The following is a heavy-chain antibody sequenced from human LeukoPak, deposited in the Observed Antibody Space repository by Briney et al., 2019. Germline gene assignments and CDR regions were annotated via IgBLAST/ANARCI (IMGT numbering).Heavy chain of an antibody. Sequence: PSETLSLTCTVSGGSISSSSYYWGWIRQPPGKGLEWIGRIYYSGSTYYNPSLNSRVTISVDTSKNQFSLKLSSVTAADTAVYYCARSNSPPRDGYNYGWFDPWGQGTLVTVSS. D-gene: IGHD5-24*01. CDR1: GGSISSSSYY. CDR3: ARSNSPPRDGYNYGWFDP. CDR2: IYYSGST. J-gene: IGHJ5*02. V-gene: IGHV4-39*01.